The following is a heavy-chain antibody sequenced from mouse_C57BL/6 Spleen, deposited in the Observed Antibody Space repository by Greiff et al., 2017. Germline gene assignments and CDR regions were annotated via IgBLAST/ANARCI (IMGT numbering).Heavy chain of an antibody. CDR3: ARHEGGSNYGYFDY. J-gene: IGHJ2*01. D-gene: IGHD2-5*01. Sequence: QVHVKQSGAELVKPGASVKLSCKASGYTFTAYTIHWVKQRSGQGLEWIGWFYPGSGSITYNEKFKDKATLTADKSSSTVYMELSRLTSEDAAVDVCARHEGGSNYGYFDYWGQGTTLTVSS. CDR1: GYTFTAYT. V-gene: IGHV1-62-2*01. CDR2: FYPGSGSI.